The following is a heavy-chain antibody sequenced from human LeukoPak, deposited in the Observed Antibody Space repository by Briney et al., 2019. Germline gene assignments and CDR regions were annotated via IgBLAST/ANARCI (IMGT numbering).Heavy chain of an antibody. Sequence: PGGSLRLSCAASGFTFSSYGMHWVRQAPGKGLEWVAFIRYDGSNKYYADSVKGRFTISRDNAKNTLYLQMNRLRAEDTAVYYCAKASSSWETRGYYYYYYYMDVWGKGTTVIISS. V-gene: IGHV3-30*02. CDR2: IRYDGSNK. D-gene: IGHD6-13*01. CDR1: GFTFSSYG. CDR3: AKASSSWETRGYYYYYYYMDV. J-gene: IGHJ6*03.